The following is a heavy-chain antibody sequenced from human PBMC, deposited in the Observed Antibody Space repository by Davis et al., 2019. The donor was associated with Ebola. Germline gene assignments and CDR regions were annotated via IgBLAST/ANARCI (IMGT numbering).Heavy chain of an antibody. V-gene: IGHV3-74*03. CDR1: GFTFSNYW. CDR2: INGDGYIT. D-gene: IGHD5-12*01. J-gene: IGHJ4*02. Sequence: HTGGSLRLSCAASGFTFSNYWMHWVRQVPGKGLVWVSRINGDGYITTYADSVKGRFTSSRDNTKNTLYLQMSSLRAEDTAVYYCIREEVTIREDYFDLWGQGTLVTVSS. CDR3: IREEVTIREDYFDL.